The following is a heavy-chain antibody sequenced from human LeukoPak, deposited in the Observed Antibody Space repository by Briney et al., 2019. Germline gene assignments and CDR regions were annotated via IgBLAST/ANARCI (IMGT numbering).Heavy chain of an antibody. J-gene: IGHJ5*02. CDR3: ARHTYSGSYYRWFDP. CDR1: GYSFTSYW. D-gene: IGHD1-26*01. CDR2: IYPGDSDT. Sequence: GESLKISCKGSGYSFTSYWIGWVRQMPGKGLEWMGSIYPGDSDTRYSPSFQGQVTISADKSISTAYLQWSSLKASDTAMYYCARHTYSGSYYRWFDPWGQGTLVTVSS. V-gene: IGHV5-51*01.